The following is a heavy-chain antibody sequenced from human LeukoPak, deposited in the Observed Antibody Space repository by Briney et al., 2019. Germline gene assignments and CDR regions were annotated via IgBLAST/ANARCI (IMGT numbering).Heavy chain of an antibody. D-gene: IGHD3-22*01. CDR3: AKDGIRYYYDSSGYYGDY. CDR2: ISYEGSNE. Sequence: GRSLRLSCAAPGFSSSSYGMHWVRQAPGKGLEWVAVISYEGSNEYYADSVKGRFTISRDNSKSTLYLQMTSLRAEDTAVYYCAKDGIRYYYDSSGYYGDYWGQGTLVTVSS. V-gene: IGHV3-30*18. CDR1: GFSSSSYG. J-gene: IGHJ4*02.